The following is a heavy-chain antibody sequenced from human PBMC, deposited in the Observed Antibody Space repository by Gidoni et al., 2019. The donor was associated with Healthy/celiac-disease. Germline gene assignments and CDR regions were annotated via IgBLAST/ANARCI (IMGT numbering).Heavy chain of an antibody. J-gene: IGHJ4*02. CDR1: GGSISSGDYY. CDR3: AREIGRYCSSTSCLHNDY. V-gene: IGHV4-30-4*01. D-gene: IGHD2-2*01. CDR2: IYYSGST. Sequence: QVQLQESGPGLVKPSQTLSLTCTVSGGSISSGDYYWSWIRQPPGKGLEWIGYIYYSGSTYYNPSLKSRVTRSVDTSKNQFSLKLSSVTAADTAVYYCAREIGRYCSSTSCLHNDYWGQGTLVTVSS.